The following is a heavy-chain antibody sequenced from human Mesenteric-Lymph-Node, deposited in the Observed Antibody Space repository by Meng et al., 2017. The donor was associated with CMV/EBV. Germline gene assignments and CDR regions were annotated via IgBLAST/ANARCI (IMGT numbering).Heavy chain of an antibody. Sequence: GESLKISCAASGFAFNNYPMAWVRQAPGMGPEWISTISSAADKTYYKDSVKGRFTISRDNSGNSLSLQMNSLRAGDTATYYCAKYISSTYYAYGLDVWGQGTTVTVSS. CDR3: AKYISSTYYAYGLDV. CDR1: GFAFNNYP. V-gene: IGHV3-23*01. D-gene: IGHD1-14*01. CDR2: ISSAADKT. J-gene: IGHJ6*02.